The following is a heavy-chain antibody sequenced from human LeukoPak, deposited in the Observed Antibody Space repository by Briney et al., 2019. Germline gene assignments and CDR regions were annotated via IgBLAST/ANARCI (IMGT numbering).Heavy chain of an antibody. V-gene: IGHV4-34*01. J-gene: IGHJ4*02. CDR2: INHSGST. CDR3: AGGLGN. CDR1: GGSFSGYY. Sequence: KASETLSLTCAVYGGSFSGYYWSWIRQPPGKGLEWIGEINHSGSTNYNPSLKSRVTISVDTSKNQFSLKLSSVTAADTAVYYCAGGLGNWGQGTLVTVPS.